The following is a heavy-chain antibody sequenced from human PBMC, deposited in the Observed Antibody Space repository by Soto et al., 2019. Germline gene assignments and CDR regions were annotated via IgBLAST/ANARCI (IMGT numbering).Heavy chain of an antibody. CDR1: GGSFSGYY. Sequence: QVQLQQWGAGLLKPSETLSLTCAVYGGSFSGYYWTWIRQPPGTGLEWIGEINHSGSTNYNPSLKSGVTISVDTSVNQFSLKRTSVTAAATAVYYWARDKITGLFDYWGQGTLVTVSS. D-gene: IGHD2-8*02. V-gene: IGHV4-34*01. J-gene: IGHJ4*02. CDR2: INHSGST. CDR3: ARDKITGLFDY.